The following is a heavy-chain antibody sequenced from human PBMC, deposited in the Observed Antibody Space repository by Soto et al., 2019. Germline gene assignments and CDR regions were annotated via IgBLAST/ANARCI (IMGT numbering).Heavy chain of an antibody. D-gene: IGHD2-15*01. Sequence: SETLSLTCTISGGSISSGRYDWSWIRQAPGKGLEWIGYLQSTGITNYNSPLRSPATISVDTSKNQFSLTLTSVTAADTAVYYCGRTDINSSWAAWYWGQGILVTVSS. CDR1: GGSISSGRYD. J-gene: IGHJ4*02. V-gene: IGHV4-61*01. CDR3: GRTDINSSWAAWY. CDR2: LQSTGIT.